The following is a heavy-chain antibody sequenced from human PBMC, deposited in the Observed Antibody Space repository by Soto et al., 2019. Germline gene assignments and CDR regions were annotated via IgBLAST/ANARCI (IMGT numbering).Heavy chain of an antibody. V-gene: IGHV3-21*01. CDR3: ASSPPGTTYAIYYFDY. CDR1: GFIFSSYN. Sequence: EVRLVESGGGLVKPGGSLRLSCAASGFIFSSYNMNWVRQAPGKGLEWVSSISGNSSYIYYADSVKGRFTISRDNAKNSLYLQRNSLRAEDTAVYYCASSPPGTTYAIYYFDYWGQGTLVTVSS. D-gene: IGHD2-8*01. J-gene: IGHJ4*02. CDR2: ISGNSSYI.